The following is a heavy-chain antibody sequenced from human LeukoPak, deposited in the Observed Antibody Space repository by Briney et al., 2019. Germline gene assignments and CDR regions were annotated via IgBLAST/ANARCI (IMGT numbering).Heavy chain of an antibody. V-gene: IGHV4-39*01. J-gene: IGHJ6*02. D-gene: IGHD2-2*01. Sequence: SETLSLTCTVSGGSVSTSSYYWGWIRQPPGRGLEWIGSIYYSGNTYYNPSLKSRVTISVDTSKNQFSLKLSSVTAADTAVYYCARRPRNTSFCYYYYGMDVWGQGTTVTVSS. CDR3: ARRPRNTSFCYYYYGMDV. CDR2: IYYSGNT. CDR1: GGSVSTSSYY.